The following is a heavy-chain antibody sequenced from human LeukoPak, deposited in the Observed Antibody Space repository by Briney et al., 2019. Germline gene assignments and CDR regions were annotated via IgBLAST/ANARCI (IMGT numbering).Heavy chain of an antibody. J-gene: IGHJ4*02. CDR3: ARADSSWYV. CDR2: ISSSSSYI. V-gene: IGHV3-21*01. CDR1: GFTFSSYS. Sequence: GGSLRLSCAASGFTFSSYSMNWVRQAPGKGLEWVSSISSSSSYIYHADSVKGRFTISRDNAKNSLYLQMNSLRAEDTAVYYCARADSSWYVWGQGTLVTVSS. D-gene: IGHD6-13*01.